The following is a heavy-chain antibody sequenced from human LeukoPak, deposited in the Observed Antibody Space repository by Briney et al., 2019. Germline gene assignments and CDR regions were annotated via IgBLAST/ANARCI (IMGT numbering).Heavy chain of an antibody. V-gene: IGHV3-13*01. D-gene: IGHD3-22*01. CDR3: ARSTYYYDSSGYSPDYYYGMDV. J-gene: IGHJ6*02. CDR2: IGTAGDT. CDR1: GFTFSSYD. Sequence: GGSLRLSCAASGFTFSSYDMHWVRQATGKGLEWVSAIGTAGDTYDPGPVKGRFTISRENAKNSLYLQMNSLRAGDTAVYYCARSTYYYDSSGYSPDYYYGMDVWGQGTTVTVSS.